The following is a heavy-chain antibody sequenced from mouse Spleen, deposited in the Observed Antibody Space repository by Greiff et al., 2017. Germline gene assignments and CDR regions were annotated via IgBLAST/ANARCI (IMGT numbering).Heavy chain of an antibody. V-gene: IGHV1-50*01. Sequence: QVQLQQPGAELVKPGASVKLSCKASGYTFTSYWMQWVKQRPGQGLEWIGEIDPSDSYTNYNQKFKGKATLTVDTSSSTAYMQLSSLTSEDSAVYYCARKGLRLPYFDYWGQGTTLTVSS. CDR2: IDPSDSYT. J-gene: IGHJ2*01. CDR1: GYTFTSYW. D-gene: IGHD1-2*01. CDR3: ARKGLRLPYFDY.